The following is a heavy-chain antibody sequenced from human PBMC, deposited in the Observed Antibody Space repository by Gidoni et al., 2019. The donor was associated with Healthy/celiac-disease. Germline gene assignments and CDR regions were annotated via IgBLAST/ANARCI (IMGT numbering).Heavy chain of an antibody. CDR3: TRNIAAAGVDWFDP. Sequence: EVQLVESGGGLVQPGRSLRLSCTASGFTFGDYAMSWFRQAPGKGLECVGFIRSKAYGGTTEYAASVKGRFTISRDDSKSIAYLQMNSLKTEDTAVYYCTRNIAAAGVDWFDPWGQGTLVTVSS. V-gene: IGHV3-49*03. J-gene: IGHJ5*02. CDR2: IRSKAYGGTT. D-gene: IGHD6-13*01. CDR1: GFTFGDYA.